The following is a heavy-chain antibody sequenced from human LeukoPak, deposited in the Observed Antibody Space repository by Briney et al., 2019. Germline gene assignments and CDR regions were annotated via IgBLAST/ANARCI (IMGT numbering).Heavy chain of an antibody. V-gene: IGHV4-39*07. CDR3: AREGVLWFGAPGPYFDY. J-gene: IGHJ4*02. CDR1: GGSISSSSYY. CDR2: IYYSGST. Sequence: SETLSLTCTVSGGSISSSSYYWGWIRQPPGKGLEWIGSIYYSGSTYYNPSLKSRVTISVDTSKNQFSLKLSSVTAADTAVYYCAREGVLWFGAPGPYFDYWGQGTLVTVSS. D-gene: IGHD3-10*01.